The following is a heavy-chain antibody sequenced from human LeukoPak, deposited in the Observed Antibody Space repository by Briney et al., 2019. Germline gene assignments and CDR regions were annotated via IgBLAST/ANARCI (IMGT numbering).Heavy chain of an antibody. CDR3: VRVRGVGLNDY. CDR2: INTDGSIT. D-gene: IGHD2-8*02. J-gene: IGHJ4*02. CDR1: GFTFSHYG. Sequence: GGSLRLSCAASGFTFSHYGMHWVRHGPGEGLVWVSHINTDGSITTYVDSVKGRFTISRDNAKNTLYLQMNSLRAEDTAVYYCVRVRGVGLNDYWGQGTLVTVSS. V-gene: IGHV3-74*01.